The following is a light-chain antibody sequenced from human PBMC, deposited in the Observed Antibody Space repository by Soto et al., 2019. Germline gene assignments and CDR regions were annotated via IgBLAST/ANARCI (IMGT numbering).Light chain of an antibody. CDR3: SSYSGSKNLV. CDR2: EVS. Sequence: QSALTQPPSASGSPGQSVTLSCTGTSSDVGGYNYVSWYQQHPGKAPKLMIYEVSKRPSGVPDLFSGSKSGNTASLTVSGLQAEDEAEYYCSSYSGSKNLVFGGGTKVTVL. V-gene: IGLV2-8*01. CDR1: SSDVGGYNY. J-gene: IGLJ2*01.